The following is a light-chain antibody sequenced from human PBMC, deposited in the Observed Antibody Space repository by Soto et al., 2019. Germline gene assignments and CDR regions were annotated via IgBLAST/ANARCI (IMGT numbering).Light chain of an antibody. CDR1: QSVSIN. J-gene: IGKJ1*01. V-gene: IGKV3-15*01. CDR2: GAS. CDR3: QQYHNWPGT. Sequence: EIVMTQSPAALSVSPGERATRSCRAIQSVSINLAWYQQKPGQAPRLLIYGASTRATGIPARFSGSGSGTEFTLTISSLQSEDFAVYYCQQYHNWPGTFGQGTKADIK.